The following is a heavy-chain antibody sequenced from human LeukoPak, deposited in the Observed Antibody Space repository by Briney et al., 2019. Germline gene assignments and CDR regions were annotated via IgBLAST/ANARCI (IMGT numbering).Heavy chain of an antibody. D-gene: IGHD2-2*01. CDR2: VYASGST. J-gene: IGHJ4*02. CDR1: GASISTYY. V-gene: IGHV4-4*07. CDR3: ARLPYSQVVRHFDY. Sequence: PSETLSLTCTVSGASISTYYWSWIRQPAGKGLEWVGRVYASGSTNYNPSLKSRVIMSIDTSKNQFSLKLTSVTAADTAVYYCARLPYSQVVRHFDYWGQGTLVTVSS.